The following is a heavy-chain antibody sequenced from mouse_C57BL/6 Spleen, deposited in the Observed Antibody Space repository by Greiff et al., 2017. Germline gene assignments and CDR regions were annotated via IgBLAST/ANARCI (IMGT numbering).Heavy chain of an antibody. CDR2: ISYDGSN. Sequence: EVKLLESGPGLVKPSQSLSLTCSVTGYSITSGYYWNWIRQFPGNKLEWMGYISYDGSNNYNPSLKNRISITRDTSKNQFFLKLNSVTTEDTATYYCARLTTVDWYFDVWGTGTTVTVSS. D-gene: IGHD1-1*01. V-gene: IGHV3-6*01. CDR3: ARLTTVDWYFDV. CDR1: GYSITSGYY. J-gene: IGHJ1*03.